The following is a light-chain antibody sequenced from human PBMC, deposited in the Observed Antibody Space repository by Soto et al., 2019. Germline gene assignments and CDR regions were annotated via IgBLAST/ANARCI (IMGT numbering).Light chain of an antibody. CDR1: QSLGYSDGNTY. Sequence: DVVMTQSPLSLPVTLGQPASISCRSSQSLGYSDGNTYLSWFQQRPGQSTRRLIYKVSKRDSGVPDRLSGSESGNNFTLKISRVEDEDVGVYYCMQATQWPFPFGQGTRLEIK. V-gene: IGKV2-30*01. CDR3: MQATQWPFP. CDR2: KVS. J-gene: IGKJ5*01.